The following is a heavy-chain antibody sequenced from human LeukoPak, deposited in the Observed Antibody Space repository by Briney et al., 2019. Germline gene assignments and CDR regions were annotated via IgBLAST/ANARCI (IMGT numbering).Heavy chain of an antibody. CDR3: APYSSSSPTPTFDP. J-gene: IGHJ5*02. CDR1: GYTLTELS. CDR2: FDPEDGET. V-gene: IGHV1-24*01. Sequence: ASVKVSCKVSGYTLTELSMHWVRQAPGKGLEWMGGFDPEDGETIYAQKFQGRVTMTEDTSTDTAYMELSSLRSEDTAVYHCAPYSSSSPTPTFDPWGQGTLVTVSS. D-gene: IGHD6-6*01.